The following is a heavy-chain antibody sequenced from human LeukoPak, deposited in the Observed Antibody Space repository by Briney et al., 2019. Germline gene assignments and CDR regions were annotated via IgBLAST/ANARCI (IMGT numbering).Heavy chain of an antibody. CDR1: GGTFSSYA. V-gene: IGHV1-69*13. CDR2: IIPIFGTA. CDR3: ARDSYSSILYYYYMDV. D-gene: IGHD6-13*01. J-gene: IGHJ6*03. Sequence: AASVKVSCKASGGTFSSYAISWVRQAPGQGLEWMGGIIPIFGTANYAQKFQGRVTITADESTSTAYMELSSLRSEDTAVYYCARDSYSSILYYYYMDVWGKGTTVTVSS.